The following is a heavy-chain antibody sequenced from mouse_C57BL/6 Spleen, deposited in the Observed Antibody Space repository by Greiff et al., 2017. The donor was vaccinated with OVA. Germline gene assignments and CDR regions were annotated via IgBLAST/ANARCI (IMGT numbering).Heavy chain of an antibody. V-gene: IGHV1-69*01. CDR2: IDPSDSYT. Sequence: QVHVKQPGAELVMPGASVKLSCKASGYTFTSYWMHWVKQRPGQGLEWIGEIDPSDSYTNYNQKFKGKSTLTVDKSSSTAYMQLSSLTSEDSAVYYCARPYDYDDYFDYWGQGTTLTVSS. CDR3: ARPYDYDDYFDY. CDR1: GYTFTSYW. D-gene: IGHD2-4*01. J-gene: IGHJ2*01.